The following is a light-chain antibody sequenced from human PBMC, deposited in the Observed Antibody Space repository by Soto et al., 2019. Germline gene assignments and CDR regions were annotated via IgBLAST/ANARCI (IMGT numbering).Light chain of an antibody. Sequence: QSVLTQPPSASGTPGQTVTISCSGGTSDIGLNTVNWYLQSPGTAPRVLIHSTNQRPSGVPDRFSGSKSGTSASLAISGLQSEDEADYYCASWDDSLNGPVFGGGTKLTVL. J-gene: IGLJ2*01. CDR2: STN. CDR3: ASWDDSLNGPV. V-gene: IGLV1-44*01. CDR1: TSDIGLNT.